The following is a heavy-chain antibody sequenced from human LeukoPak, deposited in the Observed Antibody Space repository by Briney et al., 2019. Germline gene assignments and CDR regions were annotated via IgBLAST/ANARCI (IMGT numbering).Heavy chain of an antibody. V-gene: IGHV4-61*01. Sequence: PSETLSLTCTVSGGSVSSGSYYWSWLRQPPGKGLEWIGYIYYSGSTNYNPSLKSRVTISVDTSKNQFSLKLSSVTAADTAVYYCARSYRDPNFDYWGQGTLVTVSS. CDR1: GGSVSSGSYY. D-gene: IGHD1-26*01. CDR3: ARSYRDPNFDY. CDR2: IYYSGST. J-gene: IGHJ4*02.